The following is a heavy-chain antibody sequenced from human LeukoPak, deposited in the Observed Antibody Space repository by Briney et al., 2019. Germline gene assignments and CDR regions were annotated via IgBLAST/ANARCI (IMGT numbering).Heavy chain of an antibody. V-gene: IGHV1-46*01. CDR2: INPSGGST. CDR1: GYTFTNYY. CDR3: AREGPSTYHFDY. J-gene: IGHJ4*02. Sequence: ASVKVSCKASGYTFTNYYMHWVRQAPGQGREWMGIINPSGGSTSYAQKFQGRVTMTWDTSTSTVYMELSSLTSEDTAVFYCAREGPSTYHFDYWGRGTLVTVSS.